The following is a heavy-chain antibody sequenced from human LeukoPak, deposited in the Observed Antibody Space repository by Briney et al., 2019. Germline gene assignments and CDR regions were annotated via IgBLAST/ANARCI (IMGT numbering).Heavy chain of an antibody. CDR1: GYTFTGYY. V-gene: IGHV1-2*02. D-gene: IGHD6-19*01. CDR2: INPNSGGT. J-gene: IGHJ4*02. Sequence: ASVTVSCKASGYTFTGYYMHWVRQAPGQGLEWMGWINPNSGGTNYAQKFQGRVTMTRDTSISTAYMELSRLRSDDTAVYYCARDHPLPYSSGWFDYWGQGTLVTVSS. CDR3: ARDHPLPYSSGWFDY.